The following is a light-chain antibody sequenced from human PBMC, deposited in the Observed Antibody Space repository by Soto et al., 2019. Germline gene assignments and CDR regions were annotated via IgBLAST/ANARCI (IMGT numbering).Light chain of an antibody. Sequence: SYELTQPPSVSVAPGKTASVACGGSNIGSKSVHWYQKKSGQAPVLVMSYDSDRPSVIPERFSGSNSGNTATMTISRVEAGDEADYYCQVWDISSGHVVFGGGTKLTVL. CDR2: YDS. J-gene: IGLJ3*02. CDR3: QVWDISSGHVV. CDR1: NIGSKS. V-gene: IGLV3-21*01.